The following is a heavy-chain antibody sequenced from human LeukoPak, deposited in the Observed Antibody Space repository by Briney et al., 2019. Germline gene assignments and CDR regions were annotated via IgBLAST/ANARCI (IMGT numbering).Heavy chain of an antibody. CDR3: ATGRFDY. CDR2: FDPEDGET. Sequence: ASVKVSCKASGYTFTGYYMHWVRQAPGKGLEWMGGFDPEDGETIYAQKFQGRVTMTEDTSTDTAYMELSSLRSEDTAVYYCATGRFDYWGQGTLVTVSS. D-gene: IGHD1-26*01. J-gene: IGHJ4*02. CDR1: GYTFTGYY. V-gene: IGHV1-24*01.